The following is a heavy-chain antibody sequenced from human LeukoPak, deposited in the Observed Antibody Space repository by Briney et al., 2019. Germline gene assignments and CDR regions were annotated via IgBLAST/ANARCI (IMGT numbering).Heavy chain of an antibody. CDR1: GGTFSSYA. J-gene: IGHJ4*02. V-gene: IGHV1-69*04. CDR3: ARVAQRYYGDYFDY. D-gene: IGHD3-3*01. CDR2: IIPILGIA. Sequence: SVKVSCKASGGTFSSYAISWVRQAPAPGLEWMGRIIPILGIANYAQKFQGRVTITADKSTSTAYMELSSLRSEDTAVYYCARVAQRYYGDYFDYWGQGTLVTVSS.